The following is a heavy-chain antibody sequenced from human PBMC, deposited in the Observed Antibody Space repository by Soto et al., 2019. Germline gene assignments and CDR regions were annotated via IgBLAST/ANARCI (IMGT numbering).Heavy chain of an antibody. Sequence: EVQLVESGGGLVQPGGSLRLSCAASGFTFSSYSMNWVRQAPGKGLEWVSYIRSSSSTIYYADPVKGRFAISRDNDKNSLSLEINSLKAEDMAVYYCAREGYYLNWCDPRGQGTLVTVS. CDR2: IRSSSSTI. CDR1: GFTFSSYS. V-gene: IGHV3-48*01. J-gene: IGHJ5*02. D-gene: IGHD3-10*01. CDR3: AREGYYLNWCDP.